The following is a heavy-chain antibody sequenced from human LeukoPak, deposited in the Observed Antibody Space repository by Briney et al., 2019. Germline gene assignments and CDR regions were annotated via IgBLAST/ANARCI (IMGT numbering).Heavy chain of an antibody. V-gene: IGHV1-18*01. CDR2: ISVYNANT. J-gene: IGHJ4*02. CDR1: GYTFTNYG. CDR3: AVGGDYDILTGYYNPRFDY. D-gene: IGHD3-9*01. Sequence: GASVKVSCKASGYTFTNYGIGWVRQAPGQGLEWMGGISVYNANTNYAQKFQGRVSMTTDTSTSTAYMELRSLRSDDTAMYYCAVGGDYDILTGYYNPRFDYWGQGTLVTVSS.